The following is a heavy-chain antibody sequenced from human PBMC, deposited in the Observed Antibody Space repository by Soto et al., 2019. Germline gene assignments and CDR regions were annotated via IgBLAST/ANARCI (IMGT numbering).Heavy chain of an antibody. Sequence: SETLSLTCTVSGGSVSSNSYSWGWIRQSPGKGLEWIGTIYSSENTYYNPSLLSRVTISVDTSMNEFSLRLSSVTAADTAVYYCARASGGVGATPFGYGMDVWGQGTTVTVSS. J-gene: IGHJ6*02. CDR2: IYSSENT. CDR3: ARASGGVGATPFGYGMDV. V-gene: IGHV4-39*07. CDR1: GGSVSSNSYS. D-gene: IGHD1-26*01.